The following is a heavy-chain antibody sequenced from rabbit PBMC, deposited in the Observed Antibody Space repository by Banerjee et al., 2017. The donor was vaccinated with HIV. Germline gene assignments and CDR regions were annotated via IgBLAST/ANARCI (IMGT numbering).Heavy chain of an antibody. V-gene: IGHV1S7*01. D-gene: IGHD2-1*01. J-gene: IGHJ4*01. CDR3: ARARDTVDDVGDFGW. Sequence: QLEETGGGPVQPGGSLTLSCKASGFDFSGDYMSWVRQAPGKGLEWIGCVYIIGGTTDYASWVDGRFTISSDNAQNTLDLQLNSLTAADTATYFCARARDTVDDVGDFGWWGQGTLVTVS. CDR2: VYIIGGTT. CDR1: GFDFSGDY.